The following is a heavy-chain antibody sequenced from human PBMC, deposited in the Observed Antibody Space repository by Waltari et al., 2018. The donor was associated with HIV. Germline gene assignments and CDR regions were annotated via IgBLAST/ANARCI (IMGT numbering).Heavy chain of an antibody. J-gene: IGHJ6*02. CDR2: IYYSGST. Sequence: QLQLQESGPGLVKPSETLSLTCTVSGGSISSSSYHWGWISQPPGRVREWHGGIYYSGSTYYNPSLKSRVTISVDTSKNQFSLKLSSVTAADTAVYYCARVTLIAVAGTRYYGMDVWGQGTTVTVSS. V-gene: IGHV4-39*01. CDR1: GGSISSSSYH. D-gene: IGHD6-19*01. CDR3: ARVTLIAVAGTRYYGMDV.